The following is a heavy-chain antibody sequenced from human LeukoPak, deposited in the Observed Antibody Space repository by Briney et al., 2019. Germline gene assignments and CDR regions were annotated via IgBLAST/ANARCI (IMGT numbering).Heavy chain of an antibody. D-gene: IGHD2-2*01. CDR2: IIPIFGTA. CDR1: GGTFSSYA. CDR3: ARSPRREYQLLFAAFDI. V-gene: IGHV1-69*05. Sequence: ASVKVSCKASGGTFSSYAISWVRQAPGQGLEWMGGIIPIFGTANYAQKFQGRVTITTDESTSTAYMELSSLRSGDTAVYYCARSPRREYQLLFAAFDIWGQGTMVTVSS. J-gene: IGHJ3*02.